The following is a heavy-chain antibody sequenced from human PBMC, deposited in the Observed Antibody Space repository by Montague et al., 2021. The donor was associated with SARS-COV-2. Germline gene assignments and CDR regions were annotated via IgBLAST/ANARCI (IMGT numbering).Heavy chain of an antibody. CDR2: IYHNGST. CDR3: ARGGGNSADYYNYTMDV. Sequence: SEILSLTCTVSGGSISSYYWTWIRQPPGKGLESIGYIYHNGSTKYNPSLKSRVTISVDTSKNQFSLKLSSVSVADTAVYYCARGGGNSADYYNYTMDVWGQGTTVTVFS. J-gene: IGHJ6*02. V-gene: IGHV4-59*01. CDR1: GGSISSYY. D-gene: IGHD4-23*01.